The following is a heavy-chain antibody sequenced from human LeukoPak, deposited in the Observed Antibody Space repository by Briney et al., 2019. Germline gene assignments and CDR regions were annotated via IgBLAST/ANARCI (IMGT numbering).Heavy chain of an antibody. J-gene: IGHJ4*02. D-gene: IGHD5-18*01. CDR3: ARERDTSMVALDS. Sequence: KPGGSLRLSCAASGFTFSSYSLNWVRQAPGKGLEWVSCITSNIYTYYADSVRGRFTIPRDNSQNSVYLVMNSLRAEDTAVYYCARERDTSMVALDSWGQGTLVTVSS. CDR1: GFTFSSYS. CDR2: ITSNIYT. V-gene: IGHV3-21*06.